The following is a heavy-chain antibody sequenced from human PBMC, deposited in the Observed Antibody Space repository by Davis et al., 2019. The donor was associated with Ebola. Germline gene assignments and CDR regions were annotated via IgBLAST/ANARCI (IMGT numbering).Heavy chain of an antibody. CDR3: ASGDGRGRSYPTDV. CDR1: GLTFNNYW. J-gene: IGHJ6*02. V-gene: IGHV3-7*03. Sequence: GGSLRLSCAASGLTFNNYWMSWIRQAPGKGPEWVAIIKEDGGEKYYVDSVKGRFTISRDNAKNSLFLEMNSLRAEDTAFYYCASGDGRGRSYPTDVWGQGTTVTVSS. D-gene: IGHD3/OR15-3a*01. CDR2: IKEDGGEK.